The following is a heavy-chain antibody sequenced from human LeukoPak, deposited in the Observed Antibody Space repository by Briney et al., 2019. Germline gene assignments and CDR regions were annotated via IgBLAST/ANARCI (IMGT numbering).Heavy chain of an antibody. Sequence: GGSLRLSCAASGFIFSSYGMHWVRQAPGKGLEWVAVISYDGSNKYYADSVKGRFTISRDNSRNTPYLQMNSLRAEDTAVYYCAKDSGIAVAGTLRAFDIWGQGTMVTVSS. V-gene: IGHV3-30*18. CDR3: AKDSGIAVAGTLRAFDI. CDR1: GFIFSSYG. D-gene: IGHD6-19*01. J-gene: IGHJ3*02. CDR2: ISYDGSNK.